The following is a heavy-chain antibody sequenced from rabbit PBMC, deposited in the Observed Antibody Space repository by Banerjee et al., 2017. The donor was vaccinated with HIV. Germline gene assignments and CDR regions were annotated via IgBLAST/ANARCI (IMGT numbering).Heavy chain of an antibody. D-gene: IGHD4-2*01. J-gene: IGHJ4*01. CDR1: GFSFSNKYV. CDR2: INTSSGNT. V-gene: IGHV1S45*01. Sequence: QEQLEESGGDLVKPEGSLTLTCTASGFSFSNKYVMCWVRQAPGKGLEWIACINTSSGNTVYASWAKGRFTISRTSSTTVTLQMTSLTAADTATYFCARDDIGSRHSPFNLWGPGTLVTVS. CDR3: ARDDIGSRHSPFNL.